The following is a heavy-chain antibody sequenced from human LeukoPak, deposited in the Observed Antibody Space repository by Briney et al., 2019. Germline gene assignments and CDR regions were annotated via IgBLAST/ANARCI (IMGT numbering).Heavy chain of an antibody. CDR1: GFTFSSYS. J-gene: IGHJ4*02. Sequence: KSGGSLRLSCAASGFTFSSYSMNWVRQAPGKGLEWVSSISSSSTYIYYADSVKGRFTISRDNAKNSLYLQMNSLRAEDTAVYYCARDPTEDFDYWGQGTLVTVSS. CDR3: ARDPTEDFDY. CDR2: ISSSSTYI. V-gene: IGHV3-21*01. D-gene: IGHD1-1*01.